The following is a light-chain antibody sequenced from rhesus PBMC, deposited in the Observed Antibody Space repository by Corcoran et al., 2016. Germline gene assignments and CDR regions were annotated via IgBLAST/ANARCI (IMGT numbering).Light chain of an antibody. CDR3: QHYYSAPWT. J-gene: IGKJ1*01. CDR2: EAS. CDR1: QGITND. V-gene: IGKV1-21*01. Sequence: DIQMTQSPSSVSASVGDRVTITCRASQGITNDLAWYQQKPGETPKLLIYEASSLQSGIPSRFSGSGSGTDVTLTISDLQSEDFTTYYCQHYYSAPWTFGQGTKVEIK.